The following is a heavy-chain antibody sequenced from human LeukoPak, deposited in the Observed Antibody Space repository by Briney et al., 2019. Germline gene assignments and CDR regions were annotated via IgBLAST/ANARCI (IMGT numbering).Heavy chain of an antibody. CDR1: GSSISSYY. D-gene: IGHD5-18*01. CDR2: IYYSGST. J-gene: IGHJ6*03. CDR3: ARGIQLWFNYYYYYMDV. V-gene: IGHV4-59*12. Sequence: PSETLSLTCTVSGSSISSYYWSWIRQPPGKGLEWIGYIYYSGSTNYNPSLKSRVTISVDTSKNQFSLKLSSVTAADTAVYYCARGIQLWFNYYYYYMDVWGKGTTVTISS.